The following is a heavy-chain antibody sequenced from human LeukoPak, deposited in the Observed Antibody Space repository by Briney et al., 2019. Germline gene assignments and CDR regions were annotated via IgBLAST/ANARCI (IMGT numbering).Heavy chain of an antibody. CDR3: ARDYYYDSSGLPDY. CDR2: IYSGGST. CDR1: GFTVSSTY. J-gene: IGHJ4*02. D-gene: IGHD3-22*01. Sequence: PGGSLRLSCAASGFTVSSTYMSWVRQAPGKGLEWVSVIYSGGSTYYADSVKGRFTISRDNSKNTLYLQMNSLRAEDTAVYYCARDYYYDSSGLPDYWGQGTLVTVSS. V-gene: IGHV3-53*05.